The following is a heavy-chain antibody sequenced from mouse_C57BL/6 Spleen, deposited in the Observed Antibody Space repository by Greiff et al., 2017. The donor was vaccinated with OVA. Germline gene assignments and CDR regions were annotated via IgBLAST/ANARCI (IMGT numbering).Heavy chain of an antibody. D-gene: IGHD2-13*01. J-gene: IGHJ2*01. Sequence: VQLQQSGAELVMPGASVKLSCKASGYTFTSYWMHWVKQRPGQGLEWIGEIDPSDSYTNYNQKFKGKATLTVDTSSSTAYMQLSSLTSEDSAVYYCARYCDVYFCYWGHRATLSVSS. CDR3: ARYCDVYFCY. V-gene: IGHV1-69*01. CDR2: IDPSDSYT. CDR1: GYTFTSYW.